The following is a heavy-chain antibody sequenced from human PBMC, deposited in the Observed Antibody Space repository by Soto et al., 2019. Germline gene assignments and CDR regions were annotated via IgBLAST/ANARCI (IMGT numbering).Heavy chain of an antibody. J-gene: IGHJ4*01. D-gene: IGHD1-26*01. Sequence: SQTLSLTCAITGDSVCSNSAGWSWVRQSPSRGLEWLGRTYYRSKWYYEYAVSVRGRITINPDTSKNQYSLQLNSVTPEDTAVYFCARGEQYSGRIFDYWGQGTLVTASS. CDR2: TYYRSKWYY. V-gene: IGHV6-1*01. CDR3: ARGEQYSGRIFDY. CDR1: GDSVCSNSAG.